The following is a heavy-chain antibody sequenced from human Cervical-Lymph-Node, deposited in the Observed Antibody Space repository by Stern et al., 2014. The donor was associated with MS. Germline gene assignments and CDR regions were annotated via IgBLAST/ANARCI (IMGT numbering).Heavy chain of an antibody. V-gene: IGHV1-69*01. CDR3: ARDNDDNGMDV. CDR1: GDTLINFG. Sequence: QVQLVQSGAELKKPGSSVKVSCTASGDTLINFGISWGRQAPGQGLELMGGIIPMFGTTEYAQKFQGRVSISADESATTVYMELSSLRSEDTAVYYCARDNDDNGMDVWGQGTTVTVSS. D-gene: IGHD1-1*01. CDR2: IIPMFGTT. J-gene: IGHJ6*02.